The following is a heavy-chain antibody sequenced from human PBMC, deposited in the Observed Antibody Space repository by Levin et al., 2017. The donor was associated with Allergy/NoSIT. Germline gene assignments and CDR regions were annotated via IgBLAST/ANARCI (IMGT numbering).Heavy chain of an antibody. CDR2: IRSKSYGGTT. J-gene: IGHJ4*02. Sequence: GESLKISCTASGFSLGGYTMSWVRQAPGKGLEWVGFIRSKSYGGTTEYAASVKGRFTISRDDSKSIAYLEMNSLKSEDTSVYYCTRDHGSGSGWFIDNWGQGTLVTVSS. CDR3: TRDHGSGSGWFIDN. D-gene: IGHD6-19*01. V-gene: IGHV3-49*04. CDR1: GFSLGGYT.